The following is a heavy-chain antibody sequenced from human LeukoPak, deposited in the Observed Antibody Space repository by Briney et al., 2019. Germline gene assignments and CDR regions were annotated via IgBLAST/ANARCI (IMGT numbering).Heavy chain of an antibody. CDR1: GGSISSGSYY. CDR3: ARAPGYCSSTSCPKYNWFDP. Sequence: SQTLSLTCTVSGGSISSGSYYWSCIRQPAGKGLEWIVRIYTSGSTNYNPSLKSRVTISVDTSKNQFSLKLSSVTAADTAVYYCARAPGYCSSTSCPKYNWFDPWGQGTLVTVSS. CDR2: IYTSGST. D-gene: IGHD2-2*01. V-gene: IGHV4-61*02. J-gene: IGHJ5*02.